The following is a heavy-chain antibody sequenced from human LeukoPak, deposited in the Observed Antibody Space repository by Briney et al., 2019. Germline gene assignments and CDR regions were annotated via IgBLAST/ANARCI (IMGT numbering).Heavy chain of an antibody. J-gene: IGHJ3*02. CDR3: ARLGSSDI. V-gene: IGHV1-2*02. D-gene: IGHD3-16*01. Sequence: ASVKVSCKASAHTFTGYYMHWVRQAPGQGLEWMGWINPNTGATNYAQKFQGRVTMTRDTPLSTAYMKLSSLRSDDTAVYYCARLGSSDIWGQGTMVTVSS. CDR2: INPNTGAT. CDR1: AHTFTGYY.